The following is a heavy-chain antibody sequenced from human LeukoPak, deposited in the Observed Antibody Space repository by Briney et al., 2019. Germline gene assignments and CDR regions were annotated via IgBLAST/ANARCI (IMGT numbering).Heavy chain of an antibody. CDR2: ISSSSTYI. J-gene: IGHJ6*03. Sequence: GGSLRLSCAASGFTFSSYTMNWVRQAPGKGLEWVSSISSSSTYIHYADSVKGRFTISRDNAKNSLYLQMNSLRGEDTAVYYCAKFRGSNYMDVWGKGTTVTVSS. CDR1: GFTFSSYT. D-gene: IGHD3-10*01. V-gene: IGHV3-21*01. CDR3: AKFRGSNYMDV.